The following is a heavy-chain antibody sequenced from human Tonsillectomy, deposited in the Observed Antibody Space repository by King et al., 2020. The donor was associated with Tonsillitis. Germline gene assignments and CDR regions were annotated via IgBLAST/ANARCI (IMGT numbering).Heavy chain of an antibody. Sequence: VQLVESGGGLVQPGGSLRLSCAASGFTFSSSAMSWVRQAPGKGLEWVSSITTSGGGTYYADSVKGRFTISRDNSKNTLHLEMNSLRAEDTAIYYCAKRVPSYFDYWGQGPLVPVPS. J-gene: IGHJ4*02. CDR1: GFTFSSSA. CDR3: AKRVPSYFDY. CDR2: ITTSGGGT. V-gene: IGHV3-23*04.